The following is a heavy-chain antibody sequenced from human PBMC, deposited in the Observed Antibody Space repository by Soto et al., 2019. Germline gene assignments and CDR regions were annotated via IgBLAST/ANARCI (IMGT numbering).Heavy chain of an antibody. CDR1: GFTVNNFG. CDR3: AKDVFNSGWYKYFVP. Sequence: GGSLRLSCAASGFTVNNFGMHWVRQAPGKGPERVAMISHDGTAKYYADSVKGRFTISRDNSKNTLYLQMNNLRTEAAAVSDSAKDVFNSGWYKYFVPWGQGTLVTVSS. J-gene: IGHJ5*02. D-gene: IGHD6-19*01. V-gene: IGHV3-30*18. CDR2: ISHDGTAK.